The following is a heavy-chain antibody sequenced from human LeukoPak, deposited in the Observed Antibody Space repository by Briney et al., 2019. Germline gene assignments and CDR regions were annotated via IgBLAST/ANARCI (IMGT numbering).Heavy chain of an antibody. D-gene: IGHD6-13*01. CDR1: GGTFSSYA. CDR3: ARAPGIAAAGPSLYFDY. CDR2: IIPIFGTA. Sequence: SVRVSCKASGGTFSSYAISWVRQAPGQGLEWMGGIIPIFGTANYAQKFQGRVTITTDESTSTAYMELSSLRSEDTAVYYCARAPGIAAAGPSLYFDYWGQGTLVTVSS. V-gene: IGHV1-69*05. J-gene: IGHJ4*02.